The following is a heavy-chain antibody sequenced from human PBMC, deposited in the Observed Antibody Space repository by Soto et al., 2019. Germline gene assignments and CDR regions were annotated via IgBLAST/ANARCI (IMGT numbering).Heavy chain of an antibody. D-gene: IGHD3-9*01. CDR3: TSDLCRIAEGVGAPGYINH. CDR2: IKSKSDGGTT. J-gene: IGHJ1*01. CDR1: GFTFNDAW. Sequence: PGWSLRLSCAASGFTFNDAWMSWFRQAPGKRLDWVGRIKSKSDGGTTEYAAPVRGRFTISRGDSKNTLYLQMNSLKTDDTAVYYLTSDLCRIAEGVGAPGYINHCGQ. V-gene: IGHV3-15*01.